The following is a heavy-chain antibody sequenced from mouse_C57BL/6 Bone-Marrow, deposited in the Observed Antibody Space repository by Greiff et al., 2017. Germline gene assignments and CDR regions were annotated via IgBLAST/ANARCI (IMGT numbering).Heavy chain of an antibody. Sequence: DVQLQESGGGLVQPGGSLKLSCAASGFTFSDYYMYWVRQTPEKRLEWVAYISNGGGSTYYPDTVKGRFTISRDNAKNTLYLQMSRLKSEDTAMYYCARQGPHAMDYWGQGTSVTVSS. J-gene: IGHJ4*01. CDR2: ISNGGGST. CDR1: GFTFSDYY. CDR3: ARQGPHAMDY. V-gene: IGHV5-12*01.